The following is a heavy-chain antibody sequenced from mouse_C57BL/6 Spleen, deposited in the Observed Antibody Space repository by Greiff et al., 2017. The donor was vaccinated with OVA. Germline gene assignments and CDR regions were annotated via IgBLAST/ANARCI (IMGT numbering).Heavy chain of an antibody. D-gene: IGHD2-1*01. CDR3: TRGSAYGNFDY. V-gene: IGHV5-9-1*02. CDR1: GFTFSSYA. CDR2: ISSGGDYI. J-gene: IGHJ2*01. Sequence: EVKLVESGEGLVKPGGSLTLSCAASGFTFSSYAMSWVRQTPEKRLEWVAYISSGGDYIYYADTVKGRFTISRDNARNTLYLQMSSLKSEDTTMYYCTRGSAYGNFDYWGQGTTLTVSS.